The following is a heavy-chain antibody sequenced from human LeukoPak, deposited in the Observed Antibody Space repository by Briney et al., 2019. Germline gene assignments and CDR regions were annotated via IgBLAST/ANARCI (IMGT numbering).Heavy chain of an antibody. Sequence: GGSLRLSCAASGFTFSDYYMSWIRQAPGKGLEWVSCISSSGSTIYCADSVKGRFTISRDNSKNTLYLQMNSLRAEDTAVYYCAKDQVVITTPFDYWGQGTLVTVSS. D-gene: IGHD3-22*01. J-gene: IGHJ4*02. CDR3: AKDQVVITTPFDY. V-gene: IGHV3-11*01. CDR2: ISSSGSTI. CDR1: GFTFSDYY.